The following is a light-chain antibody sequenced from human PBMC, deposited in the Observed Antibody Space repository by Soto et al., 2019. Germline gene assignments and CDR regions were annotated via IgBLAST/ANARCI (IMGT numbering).Light chain of an antibody. CDR3: SSYTGSNTAL. CDR1: SSDVGDYNY. J-gene: IGLJ2*01. Sequence: QSALTQPASVSGSPGQSITISCTGTSSDVGDYNYVSWYQQEPGKAPKLMIYDVSNRPSGVSHRFSGSKSGNTAFLTISGLHAEDEADYYCSSYTGSNTALFAGRTKLTVL. CDR2: DVS. V-gene: IGLV2-14*01.